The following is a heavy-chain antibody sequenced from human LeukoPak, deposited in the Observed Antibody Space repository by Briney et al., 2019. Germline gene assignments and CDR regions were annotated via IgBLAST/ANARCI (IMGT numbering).Heavy chain of an antibody. D-gene: IGHD3-22*01. CDR3: ASPRDSSGYYADYYYGMDV. CDR2: IIPILGIA. CDR1: GGTFSSYA. J-gene: IGHJ6*02. Sequence: ASVKVSCKASGGTFSSYAISWVRQAPGQGLEWMGRIIPILGIANYAQKFQGRVTITADKSTSTAYMELSSLRSEDTAVYYCASPRDSSGYYADYYYGMDVWGQGTTVTVSS. V-gene: IGHV1-69*04.